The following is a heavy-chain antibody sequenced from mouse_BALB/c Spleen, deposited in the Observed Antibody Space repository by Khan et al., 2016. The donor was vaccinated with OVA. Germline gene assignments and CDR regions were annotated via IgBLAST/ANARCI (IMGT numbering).Heavy chain of an antibody. D-gene: IGHD1-1*01. CDR1: GYSITSGYA. Sequence: EVQLQESGPGLVKPSQSLSLARTVTGYSITSGYAWTWIRQFPGNKLEWMGYISYSGVTSYTPSLKSRISITRDTSKHQFFLQVNSVTTEDTATYYGARGYYYGYYYDYWGQGTTLTVSS. CDR3: ARGYYYGYYYDY. V-gene: IGHV3-2*02. CDR2: ISYSGVT. J-gene: IGHJ2*01.